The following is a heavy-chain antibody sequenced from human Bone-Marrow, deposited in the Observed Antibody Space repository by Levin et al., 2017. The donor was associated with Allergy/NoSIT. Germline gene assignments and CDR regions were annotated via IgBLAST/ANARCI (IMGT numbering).Heavy chain of an antibody. V-gene: IGHV1-3*04. CDR3: VRERGWQLLYLDN. CDR2: INTSNGQI. D-gene: IGHD4-23*01. Sequence: ASVKVSCKASGYTFINHGIHWVRQAPGQRPEWMGWINTSNGQIKYSQKFQGRITISRDTSATTAYMELSSLRSGDTAVYYCVRERGWQLLYLDNWGQGTLVSVSS. J-gene: IGHJ4*02. CDR1: GYTFINHG.